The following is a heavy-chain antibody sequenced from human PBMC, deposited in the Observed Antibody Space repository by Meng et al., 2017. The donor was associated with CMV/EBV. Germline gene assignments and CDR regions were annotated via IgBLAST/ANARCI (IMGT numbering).Heavy chain of an antibody. Sequence: QGQLQQWGAGLLKPSETLSLTCAVYGGSFSGYYWSWIRQPPGKGLEWIGEINHSGSTNYNPSLKSRVTISVDTSKNQFSLKLSSVTAADTAVYYCARKGGSYPLDYWGQGTLVTVSS. J-gene: IGHJ4*02. V-gene: IGHV4-34*01. CDR3: ARKGGSYPLDY. D-gene: IGHD1-26*01. CDR1: GGSFSGYY. CDR2: INHSGST.